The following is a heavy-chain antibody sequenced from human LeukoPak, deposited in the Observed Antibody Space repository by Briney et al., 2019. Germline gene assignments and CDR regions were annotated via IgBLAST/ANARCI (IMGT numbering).Heavy chain of an antibody. CDR3: ARDLSGSYGGDAFDV. CDR1: GGSTSTNGYY. Sequence: SQTLSLTCAVSGGSTSTNGYYWSCIRQHPGKGLEWVGYIYYSGSTYSSPSLSSRVTISLDASRNQFSLKLTSVTASDTAVYYCARDLSGSYGGDAFDVWGQGTMVTVSS. D-gene: IGHD1-26*01. V-gene: IGHV4-31*11. CDR2: IYYSGST. J-gene: IGHJ3*01.